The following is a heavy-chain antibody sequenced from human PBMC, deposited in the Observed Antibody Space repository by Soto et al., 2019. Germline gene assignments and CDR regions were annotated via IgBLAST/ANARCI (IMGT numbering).Heavy chain of an antibody. V-gene: IGHV3-53*01. CDR3: VRVLYDSGVVDF. CDR1: GFTVSRYD. CDR2: IQTGGAT. Sequence: QLVESGGGLFQAGGSTRLSCLASGFTVSRYDMAWVRQAPGKGLEWASIIQTGGATYYTDSAQGRFTISSDNSRNTVYLQMSSLRVEDTGVYSCVRVLYDSGVVDFWGQGSPITFS. D-gene: IGHD5-12*01. J-gene: IGHJ4*02.